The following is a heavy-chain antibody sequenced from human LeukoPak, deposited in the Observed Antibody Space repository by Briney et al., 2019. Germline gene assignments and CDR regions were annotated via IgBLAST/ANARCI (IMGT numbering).Heavy chain of an antibody. CDR3: ASTNDSSGRYYFDY. CDR2: IYHSGST. CDR1: GGSISSGGYS. Sequence: SETLSLTCAVSGGSISSGGYSWSWIRQPPGKGLEWIGYIYHSGSTYYNPSLKSRVTISVDRSKSQFSLKLSSATAADTAVYYCASTNDSSGRYYFDYWGQGTLVTVSS. J-gene: IGHJ4*02. D-gene: IGHD3-22*01. V-gene: IGHV4-30-2*01.